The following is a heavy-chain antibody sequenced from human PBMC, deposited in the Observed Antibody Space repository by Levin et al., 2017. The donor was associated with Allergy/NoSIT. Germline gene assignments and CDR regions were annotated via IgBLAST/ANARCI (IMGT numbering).Heavy chain of an antibody. CDR3: ARLNYTDSLNFHGMDV. V-gene: IGHV4-39*01. CDR1: GDSVTRTSSY. J-gene: IGHJ6*02. Sequence: SETLSLTCSVSGDSVTRTSSYWGWIRQPPGKGLEWIGSIHYSGSTYYNPSLKSRVTVSVDTSKNQFSLRLTSVTAADTSVYYCARLNYTDSLNFHGMDVWGQGTTVTVSS. D-gene: IGHD4-17*01. CDR2: IHYSGST.